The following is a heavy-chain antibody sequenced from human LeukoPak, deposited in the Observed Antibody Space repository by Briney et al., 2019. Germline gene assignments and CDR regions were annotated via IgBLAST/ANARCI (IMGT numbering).Heavy chain of an antibody. Sequence: GGSLRLSCAASGFSFSSYEMNWVRQAPGKGLEWISYISASGTLTHYADSVEGRFAVSRDNARNSLYLQMNNLRGEDTAVYYCARDGTPTYSSGWVYMDVWGKGTT. CDR2: ISASGTLT. J-gene: IGHJ6*03. V-gene: IGHV3-48*03. CDR1: GFSFSSYE. D-gene: IGHD6-25*01. CDR3: ARDGTPTYSSGWVYMDV.